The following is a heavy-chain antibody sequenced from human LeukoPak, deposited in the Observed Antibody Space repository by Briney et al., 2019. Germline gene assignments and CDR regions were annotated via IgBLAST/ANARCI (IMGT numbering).Heavy chain of an antibody. J-gene: IGHJ6*03. Sequence: GGSLRLSCAASGFTFSDYYMSWIRQAPGKGLEWVSYISSSGSTIYYADSVKGRFTVSRDNAKNSLYLQMNSLRAEDTAVYYCASLKYSSGWYLNYYMDVWGKGTTVTVSS. CDR3: ASLKYSSGWYLNYYMDV. D-gene: IGHD6-19*01. CDR1: GFTFSDYY. CDR2: ISSSGSTI. V-gene: IGHV3-11*04.